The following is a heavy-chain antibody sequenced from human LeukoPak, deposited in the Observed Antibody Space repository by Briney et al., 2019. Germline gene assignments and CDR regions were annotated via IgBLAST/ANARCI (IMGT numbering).Heavy chain of an antibody. D-gene: IGHD5/OR15-5a*01. V-gene: IGHV4-59*01. Sequence: PSETLSLTCTVSGGSISSYYWSWIRQPPGKGLEWIGYIYYSGSTNHNPSLKSRVTISVDTSKNQFSLKLSSVTAADTAVYYCARSPVSYWHFDLWGRGTLVTVSS. CDR1: GGSISSYY. CDR2: IYYSGST. J-gene: IGHJ2*01. CDR3: ARSPVSYWHFDL.